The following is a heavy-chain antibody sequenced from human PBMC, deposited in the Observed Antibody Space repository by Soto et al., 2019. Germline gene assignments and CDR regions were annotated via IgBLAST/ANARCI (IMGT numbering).Heavy chain of an antibody. D-gene: IGHD6-6*01. CDR1: GXTFSSYA. J-gene: IGHJ4*02. CDR2: ISGSGGST. Sequence: GSLRLSCAAPGXTFSSYAMSWVRPAPGKGLEWVSAISGSGGSTYYADSVKGRVTISRDKSKNTPYLPMNNLRAEDTGGYYRAKDLGHSSSPIDYWGQGTLVTVS. V-gene: IGHV3-23*01. CDR3: AKDLGHSSSPIDY.